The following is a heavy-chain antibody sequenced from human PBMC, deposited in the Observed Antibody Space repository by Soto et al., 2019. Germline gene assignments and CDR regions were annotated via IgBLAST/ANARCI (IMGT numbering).Heavy chain of an antibody. CDR1: GFTFSSYS. D-gene: IGHD5-12*01. CDR3: AKGWLQLPIVLDY. J-gene: IGHJ4*02. V-gene: IGHV3-21*01. Sequence: GGSLRLSCAASGFTFSSYSMNWVRQAPGKGLEWVSSISSSSSYIYYADSVKGRFTISRDNAKNSLYLQMNSLRAEDTAVYYCAKGWLQLPIVLDYWGQGTLVTVSS. CDR2: ISSSSSYI.